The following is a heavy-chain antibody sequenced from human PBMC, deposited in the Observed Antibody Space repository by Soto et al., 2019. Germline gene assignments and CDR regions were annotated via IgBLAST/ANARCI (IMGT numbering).Heavy chain of an antibody. CDR1: GFTFSSYG. CDR3: ARDSTPCSSTSCLYYYSMDV. J-gene: IGHJ6*02. D-gene: IGHD2-2*01. Sequence: PGGSLRLSXAASGFTFSSYGMHWVRQAPGKGLEWVAVIWYDGDNKYYADSVKGRFTISRDNSKNTVYLRMNSLRAEDTAVYYCARDSTPCSSTSCLYYYSMDVWGQGTTVTVSS. CDR2: IWYDGDNK. V-gene: IGHV3-33*01.